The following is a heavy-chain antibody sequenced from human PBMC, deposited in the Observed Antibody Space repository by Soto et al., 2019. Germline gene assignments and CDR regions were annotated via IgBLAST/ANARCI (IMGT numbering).Heavy chain of an antibody. V-gene: IGHV3-48*02. CDR1: GLSFGDYG. CDR3: VKGPRWDEDYYYGMDV. Sequence: EVHLVESGGGSVHPGGSLTLSCVASGLSFGDYGMNWVRQAPGQGLEWIAYITGTSYTIDYADSVKGRFTISRDDGRNSLFLHMNSLRHDDTAVYYCVKGPRWDEDYYYGMDVWGPGTTVTVSS. J-gene: IGHJ6*02. D-gene: IGHD1-26*01. CDR2: ITGTSYTI.